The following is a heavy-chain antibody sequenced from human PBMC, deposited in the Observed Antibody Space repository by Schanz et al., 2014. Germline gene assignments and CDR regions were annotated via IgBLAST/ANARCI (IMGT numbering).Heavy chain of an antibody. CDR3: ARVRSEDYGGMDV. Sequence: QVQLVQSGAEVKKPGASVKVSCKASGYTFTDYSLHWVRQAPGQGLEWMGWINPDSGETLYAQRFQGRVTMTTAKSISTVYMELSRLRSDDTAVYYCARVRSEDYGGMDVWGQGTTVTVSS. J-gene: IGHJ6*02. V-gene: IGHV1-2*02. CDR1: GYTFTDYS. CDR2: INPDSGET.